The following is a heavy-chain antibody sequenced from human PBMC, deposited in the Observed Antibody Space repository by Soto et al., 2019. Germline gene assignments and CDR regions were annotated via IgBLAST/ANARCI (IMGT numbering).Heavy chain of an antibody. Sequence: QLHLVQSGAVVKKPGASVTVSCSASGYPVTAYYMHWVRQAPGRGLEWMGGINPATGAAKYTQTFQGRVTMTRDTSTSTVFMEPSGLNSEDTAVFYWARGGGVGVAGSAAFDMWGQGTLVTVSS. CDR2: INPATGAA. CDR1: GYPVTAYY. CDR3: ARGGGVGVAGSAAFDM. D-gene: IGHD3-3*01. J-gene: IGHJ3*02. V-gene: IGHV1-2*02.